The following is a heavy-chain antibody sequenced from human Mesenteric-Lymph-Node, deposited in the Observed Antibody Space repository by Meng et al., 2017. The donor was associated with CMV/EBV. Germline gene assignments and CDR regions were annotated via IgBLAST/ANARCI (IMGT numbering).Heavy chain of an antibody. Sequence: GESLKISCAASGFTFSSHAMSWVRQAPGKGLEWVSSIGATINYMYYADSVKGRFTISRDNAKNSLYLQMNSLRAEDTAVYYCARGADPEDYWGQGTLVTVSS. V-gene: IGHV3-21*01. D-gene: IGHD1-14*01. CDR1: GFTFSSHA. CDR2: IGATINYM. J-gene: IGHJ4*02. CDR3: ARGADPEDY.